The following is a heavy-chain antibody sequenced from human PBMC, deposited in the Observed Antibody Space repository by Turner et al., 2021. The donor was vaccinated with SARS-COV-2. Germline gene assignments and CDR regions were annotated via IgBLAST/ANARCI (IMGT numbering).Heavy chain of an antibody. D-gene: IGHD3-10*01. CDR1: GFTFRTYT. J-gene: IGHJ4*02. CDR3: ARGDGYFASGSPVDY. Sequence: QVHLVESGGGVVQPGMSLRLSCAASGFTFRTYTMHWVRQAPGEGLEWVAHISYDGSSTYYTDSVKGRCTVSRDNSKNTVYLQMNSLTEGDTAVYFCARGDGYFASGSPVDYWGQGTRVTVSS. V-gene: IGHV3-30*14. CDR2: ISYDGSST.